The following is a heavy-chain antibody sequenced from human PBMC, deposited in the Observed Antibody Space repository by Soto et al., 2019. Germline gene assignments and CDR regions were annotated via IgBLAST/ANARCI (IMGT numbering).Heavy chain of an antibody. Sequence: QVQLVESGGGVVQPGRSLRLSCIASGFTFSSYGMHWVRQAPGKGLEWVAVIWFDGNNKYYADSVKGRFTISRDNSKNTLYPQMNSLRAEDTAVYYCARTDSSGYRFDYWGQGTLVTVSS. J-gene: IGHJ4*02. V-gene: IGHV3-33*01. D-gene: IGHD3-22*01. CDR3: ARTDSSGYRFDY. CDR1: GFTFSSYG. CDR2: IWFDGNNK.